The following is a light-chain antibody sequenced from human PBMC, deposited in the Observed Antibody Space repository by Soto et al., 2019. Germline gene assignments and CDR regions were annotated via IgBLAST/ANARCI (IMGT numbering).Light chain of an antibody. CDR2: DAS. CDR3: QQYSNWPPLYT. CDR1: QSVSSY. V-gene: IGKV3-15*01. J-gene: IGKJ2*01. Sequence: EIVMTQSPATLSVSPGGTATLSCRASQSVSSYLAWYQQKPGQAPRLLIYDASTRATGIPAKFSGSGSGTDFTLTISSLQPEDFAIYYCQQYSNWPPLYTFGQGTKVDIK.